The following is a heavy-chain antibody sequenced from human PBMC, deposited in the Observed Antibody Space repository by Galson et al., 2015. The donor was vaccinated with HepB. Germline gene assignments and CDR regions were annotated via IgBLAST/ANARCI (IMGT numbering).Heavy chain of an antibody. CDR1: GGTFSSYA. V-gene: IGHV1-69*13. Sequence: SVKVSCKASGGTFSSYAISWVRQAPGQGLEWMGGIIPIFGTANYAQKFQGRVTITADESTSTAYMELSSLRSEDTAVYYCARARIRFQSRGSWFDPWGQGTLVTVSS. CDR3: ARARIRFQSRGSWFDP. CDR2: IIPIFGTA. J-gene: IGHJ5*02. D-gene: IGHD3-3*01.